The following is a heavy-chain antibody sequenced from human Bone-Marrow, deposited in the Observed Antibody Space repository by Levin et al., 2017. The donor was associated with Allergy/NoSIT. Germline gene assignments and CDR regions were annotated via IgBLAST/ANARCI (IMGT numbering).Heavy chain of an antibody. D-gene: IGHD6-19*01. J-gene: IGHJ2*01. Sequence: SQTLSLTCTVSGGSITSYYWGWIRQPPGKGLEWIGYISDSGRTNYSPSLDSPVTISVDTSKNQLSLRLFSVTAVDTAVYYCARYVKVSGSNWYFDLWGRGTLVTVSS. CDR2: ISDSGRT. CDR3: ARYVKVSGSNWYFDL. V-gene: IGHV4-59*01. CDR1: GGSITSYY.